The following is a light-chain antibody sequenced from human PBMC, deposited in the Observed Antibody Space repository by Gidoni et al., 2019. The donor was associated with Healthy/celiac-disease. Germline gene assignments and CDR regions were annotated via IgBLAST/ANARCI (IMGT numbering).Light chain of an antibody. CDR3: AAWDDSLNGWV. CDR2: SNN. CDR1: SSNLGSNT. J-gene: IGLJ3*02. Sequence: QSVLTQPPSASVTPGQRVTISCSGSSSNLGSNTVNWYQQLPGPAPKLPIYSNNQRPSGVPDRFSGSKSGTSASLAISGLQSEDEADYYCAAWDDSLNGWVFGGGTKLTVL. V-gene: IGLV1-44*01.